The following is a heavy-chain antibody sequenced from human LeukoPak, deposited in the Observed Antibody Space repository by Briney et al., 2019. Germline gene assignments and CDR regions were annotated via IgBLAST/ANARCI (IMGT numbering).Heavy chain of an antibody. CDR3: AKGSNNYPDNFDY. Sequence: SCKASGYTFTSYYMHWVRQAPGKGLEWVSGISGSGGSTYYAESVKGRFTISRDNSKKTLFLQMNSLRAEDTAVYYCAKGSNNYPDNFDYWGQGTLVTVSS. D-gene: IGHD1-1*01. V-gene: IGHV3-23*01. CDR2: ISGSGGST. CDR1: GYTFTSYY. J-gene: IGHJ4*02.